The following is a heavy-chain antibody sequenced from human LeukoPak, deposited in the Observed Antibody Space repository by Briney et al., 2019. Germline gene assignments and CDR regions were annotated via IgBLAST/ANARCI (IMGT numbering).Heavy chain of an antibody. Sequence: SETLSLTCTVSGGSISSYYWSWIRQPPGKGLEWIGYIYYSGSTNYNPSLKSRVTISVDTSKNQFSLKLSSVTAADTAVYYCARDYYGSGSLLDYWGHGTLVTVSS. J-gene: IGHJ4*01. CDR3: ARDYYGSGSLLDY. CDR1: GGSISSYY. CDR2: IYYSGST. V-gene: IGHV4-59*01. D-gene: IGHD3-10*01.